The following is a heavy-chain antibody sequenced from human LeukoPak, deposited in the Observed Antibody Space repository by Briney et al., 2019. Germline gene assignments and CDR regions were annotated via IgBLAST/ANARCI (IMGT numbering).Heavy chain of an antibody. CDR3: ARAPTYTIFGVDPGYFDL. Sequence: SETLSLTCTVSGGSISSSSYYWGWIRQPPGKGLEWIGSIYYSGSTYYNPSLKSRVTISVDRSEDQFSLKVTSVTAADTAVYYCARAPTYTIFGVDPGYFDLWGRGTLVTVSS. D-gene: IGHD3-3*01. CDR2: IYYSGST. V-gene: IGHV4-39*07. J-gene: IGHJ2*01. CDR1: GGSISSSSYY.